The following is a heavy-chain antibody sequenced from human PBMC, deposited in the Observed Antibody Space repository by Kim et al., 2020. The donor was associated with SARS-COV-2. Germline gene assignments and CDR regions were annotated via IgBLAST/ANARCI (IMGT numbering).Heavy chain of an antibody. CDR1: GGSISSYY. V-gene: IGHV4-59*01. D-gene: IGHD4-17*01. CDR2: IYYSGST. CDR3: ARGDATVTRGYWYFDL. Sequence: SETLSLTCTVSGGSISSYYWSWIRQPPGKGLEWIGYIYYSGSTNYNPSLKSRVTISVDTSKNQFSLKLSSVTAADTAVYYCARGDATVTRGYWYFDLWGRGTLVTVSS. J-gene: IGHJ2*01.